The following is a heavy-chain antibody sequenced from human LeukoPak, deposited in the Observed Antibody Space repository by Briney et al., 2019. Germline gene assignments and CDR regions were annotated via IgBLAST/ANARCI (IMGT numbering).Heavy chain of an antibody. Sequence: KPSETLSLTCTVSGGSISSYFWSWIRQPPGKGLEWIGYIYYRGRTDYNPSLKSRVTISIDTSKNQFSLKLSSVTAADTAVYYCARRSVVTAINFDAFDIWGQGAMVTVSS. CDR1: GGSISSYF. V-gene: IGHV4-59*08. J-gene: IGHJ3*02. CDR3: ARRSVVTAINFDAFDI. CDR2: IYYRGRT. D-gene: IGHD2-21*02.